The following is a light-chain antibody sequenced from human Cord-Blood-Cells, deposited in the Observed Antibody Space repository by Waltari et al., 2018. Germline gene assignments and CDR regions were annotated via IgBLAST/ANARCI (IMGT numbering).Light chain of an antibody. CDR2: WAS. V-gene: IGKV4-1*01. Sequence: DIVMTQSTNSLAGSQGKGATINCKASLGVLYSTKNKNDFAWYQQKPGQPPKLLIYWASTRESGVPDRFSGSGSGTDFTLTISGLQAEYVAVYYCQQYYSTPLTFGPGTKVDIK. CDR3: QQYYSTPLT. CDR1: LGVLYSTKNKND. J-gene: IGKJ3*01.